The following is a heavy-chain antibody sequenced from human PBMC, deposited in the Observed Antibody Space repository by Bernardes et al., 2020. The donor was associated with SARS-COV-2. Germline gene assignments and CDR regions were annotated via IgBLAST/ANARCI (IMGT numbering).Heavy chain of an antibody. Sequence: ASVKVSCKASGYTFTSYGISWVRQAPGQGLEWMGWISAYNGNTNYAQKLQGRVTMTTDTSTSTAYMELRSLRSDDTAVYYCALYYYDSSGYYYAWFDPWGQGTLVTVSS. J-gene: IGHJ5*02. CDR1: GYTFTSYG. V-gene: IGHV1-18*04. D-gene: IGHD3-22*01. CDR3: ALYYYDSSGYYYAWFDP. CDR2: ISAYNGNT.